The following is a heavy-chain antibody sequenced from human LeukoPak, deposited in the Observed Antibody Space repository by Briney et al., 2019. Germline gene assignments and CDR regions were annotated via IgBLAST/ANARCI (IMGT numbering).Heavy chain of an antibody. Sequence: GGSLRLSCAASGFTFSSYSMNWVRQAPGKGLEWVSPITSSSSYIYYADSVKGRFTISRDNAKNSLYLQMNSLRAEDTAVYYYARGIAGYDALDIWGQGTMVTVSS. V-gene: IGHV3-21*01. CDR2: ITSSSSYI. J-gene: IGHJ3*02. CDR1: GFTFSSYS. D-gene: IGHD6-13*01. CDR3: ARGIAGYDALDI.